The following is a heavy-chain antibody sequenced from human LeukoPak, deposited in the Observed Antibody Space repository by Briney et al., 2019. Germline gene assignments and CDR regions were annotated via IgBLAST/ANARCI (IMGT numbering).Heavy chain of an antibody. CDR3: ARVLSGGSYKRGIEYFQH. J-gene: IGHJ1*01. CDR2: ISWDGGST. V-gene: IGHV3-43*01. D-gene: IGHD1-26*01. Sequence: GGSLRLSCAASGLTFDDYTMHWVRQAPGKGLEWVSLISWDGGSTYYADSVKGRFTISRDNAKNTLYLQMNSLRAEDTAVYYCARVLSGGSYKRGIEYFQHWGQGTLVTVSS. CDR1: GLTFDDYT.